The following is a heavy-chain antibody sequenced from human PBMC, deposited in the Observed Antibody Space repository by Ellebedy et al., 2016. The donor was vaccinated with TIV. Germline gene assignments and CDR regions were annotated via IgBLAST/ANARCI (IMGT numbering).Heavy chain of an antibody. J-gene: IGHJ1*01. CDR2: IGTYEGNT. V-gene: IGHV1-18*04. CDR3: ARDRDGSSSSDFQH. Sequence: AASVKVSCKASGHTFTTYGITWARQAPGQGPDWMGWIGTYEGNTKYAQKLQGRVTMTRDTSTSTAYMELRSLRSDDTAVYYCARDRDGSSSSDFQHWGPGTLVTVSS. CDR1: GHTFTTYG. D-gene: IGHD6-6*01.